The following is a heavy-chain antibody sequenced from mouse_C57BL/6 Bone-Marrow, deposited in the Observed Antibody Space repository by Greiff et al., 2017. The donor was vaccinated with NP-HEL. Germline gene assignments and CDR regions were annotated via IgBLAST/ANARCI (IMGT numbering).Heavy chain of an antibody. Sequence: SGPVLVKPGASVKMSCKASGYTFTDYYMNWVKQSHGKSLEWIGVINPYNGGTSYNQKFKGKATLTVDKSSSTAYMELNSLTSEDSAVYYCARRTTAFDYWGQGTTLTGSS. J-gene: IGHJ2*01. V-gene: IGHV1-19*01. CDR3: ARRTTAFDY. CDR1: GYTFTDYY. CDR2: INPYNGGT. D-gene: IGHD1-2*01.